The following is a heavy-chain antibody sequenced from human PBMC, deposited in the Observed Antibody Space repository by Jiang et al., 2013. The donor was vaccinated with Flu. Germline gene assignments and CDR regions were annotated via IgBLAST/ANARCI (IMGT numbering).Heavy chain of an antibody. V-gene: IGHV3-30*18. Sequence: VQLLESGGGVVQPGRSLRLSCAASGFTFSSYGMHWVRQAPGKGLEWVAVISYDGSNKYYADSVKGRFTISRDNSKNTLYLQMNSLRAEDTAVYYCAKADYYYDSSGRDYWGQGTLVTVSS. D-gene: IGHD3-22*01. J-gene: IGHJ4*02. CDR1: GFTFSSYG. CDR2: ISYDGSNK. CDR3: AKADYYYDSSGRDY.